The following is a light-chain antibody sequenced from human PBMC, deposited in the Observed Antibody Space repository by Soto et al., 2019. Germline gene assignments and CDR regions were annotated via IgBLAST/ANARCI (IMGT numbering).Light chain of an antibody. CDR2: EVS. J-gene: IGLJ2*01. CDR3: YSYAS. V-gene: IGLV2-23*02. Sequence: QSVLTQPASVSGSPGQSSTISCTGTSSDVGSYNLVSWYQQHPGKAPKLMIYEVSKRPSGVSNRFSGSKSGNTASLTISGLQAEDEADYFCYSYASFGGGTKLTVL. CDR1: SSDVGSYNL.